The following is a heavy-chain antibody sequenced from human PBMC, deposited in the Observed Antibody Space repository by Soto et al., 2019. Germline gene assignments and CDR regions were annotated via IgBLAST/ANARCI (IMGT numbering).Heavy chain of an antibody. J-gene: IGHJ4*02. V-gene: IGHV1-18*01. D-gene: IGHD3-3*01. CDR3: ARDRLRLEDDFWRGSYSYFDY. Sequence: GASVKVSCKACRDTFTSNCISWLHQAPGQGLEWMGWISAYNGNTNDAQKLQGRVTMTKDTSTSTAYMELRSLRSDDTAVYYCARDRLRLEDDFWRGSYSYFDYWGQGTFVTVSP. CDR2: ISAYNGNT. CDR1: RDTFTSNC.